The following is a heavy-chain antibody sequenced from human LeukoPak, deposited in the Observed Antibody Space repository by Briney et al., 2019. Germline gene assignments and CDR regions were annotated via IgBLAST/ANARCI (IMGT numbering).Heavy chain of an antibody. J-gene: IGHJ4*02. V-gene: IGHV4-34*01. CDR1: GGSFSGYY. Sequence: SETLSLTCAVYGGSFSGYYWSWIRQSPGKGLEWIGEINHSGSTNYNPSLKSRVTISVDTSKNQFSLKLSSVTAADTAVYYCARGPGIAVAVDYWGQGTLVTVSS. CDR3: ARGPGIAVAVDY. CDR2: INHSGST. D-gene: IGHD6-19*01.